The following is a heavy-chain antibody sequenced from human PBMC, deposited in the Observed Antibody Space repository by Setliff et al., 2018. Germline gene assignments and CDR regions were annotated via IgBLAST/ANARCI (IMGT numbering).Heavy chain of an antibody. CDR2: IDPSGDYT. CDR1: GDSFSNYA. CDR3: ARKGWGDY. J-gene: IGHJ4*02. Sequence: SVKVSCKASGDSFSNYAISWVRQAPGQGLEWMGIIDPSGDYTNYAQKFHGRVTIITDESTSTAYMELSSLTSDDTGIYYCARKGWGDYWGQGSLVTVSS. V-gene: IGHV1-69*05. D-gene: IGHD1-26*01.